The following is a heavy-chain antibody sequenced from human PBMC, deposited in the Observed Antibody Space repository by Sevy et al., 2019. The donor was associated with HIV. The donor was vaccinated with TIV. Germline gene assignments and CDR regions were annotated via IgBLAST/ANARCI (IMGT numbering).Heavy chain of an antibody. CDR2: IYASGST. V-gene: IGHV4-4*07. J-gene: IGHJ4*02. Sequence: SETLSLTCTVSGGSISNYYWSWVRQPAGKGLAWIGRIYASGSTNYNPSLKSRVTMSVDTFKNQFSLKLSSVTAADTAVYYCARETFGPWRNKADGGGGDFDYWGQGTLVTVSS. CDR1: GGSISNYY. D-gene: IGHD6-13*01. CDR3: ARETFGPWRNKADGGGGDFDY.